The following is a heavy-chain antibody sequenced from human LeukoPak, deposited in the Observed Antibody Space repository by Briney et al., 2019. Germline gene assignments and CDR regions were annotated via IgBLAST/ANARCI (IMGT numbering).Heavy chain of an antibody. CDR1: GFTFSDYY. CDR3: ASAFKMVGGAFDI. V-gene: IGHV3-11*03. J-gene: IGHJ3*02. Sequence: GGSLRLSCAVSGFTFSDYYMSWIRQAPGKGLEWVSYISSSSSYTNYADSVKGRFTISRDNAKNSLYLQMNSLRAEDTAVYYCASAFKMVGGAFDIWGQGTMVTVSS. CDR2: ISSSSSYT. D-gene: IGHD2-8*01.